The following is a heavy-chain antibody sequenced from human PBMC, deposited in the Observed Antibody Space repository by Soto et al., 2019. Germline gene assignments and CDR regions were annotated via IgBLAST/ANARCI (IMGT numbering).Heavy chain of an antibody. D-gene: IGHD3-16*01. CDR1: GFTVSSNS. CDR3: ARGGGNTRIDY. Sequence: EVQLVESGGGLVQPGGSLRLSCAASGFTVSSNSMSWVRQAPGKGLEWVSIIYSGGTTYYADSVKGRFTISRDNSQNTLYLQMNSLRAEDTAVYYCARGGGNTRIDYWGQGTLVTVSS. CDR2: IYSGGTT. J-gene: IGHJ4*02. V-gene: IGHV3-66*01.